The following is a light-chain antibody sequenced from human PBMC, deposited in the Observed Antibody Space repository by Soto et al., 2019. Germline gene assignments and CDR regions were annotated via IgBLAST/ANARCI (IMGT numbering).Light chain of an antibody. J-gene: IGKJ4*01. CDR2: GAS. CDR1: QSVSSIY. CDR3: QQYGTSPT. V-gene: IGKV3-20*01. Sequence: EIVLTQSPGTVSLSPGESATLSCRASQSVSSIYLAWYQKKPGQAPRLLIYGASSRATDIPDRFSGSGSGTDFTLTISRLEPEDSAVYYCQQYGTSPTFGGGTKVDIK.